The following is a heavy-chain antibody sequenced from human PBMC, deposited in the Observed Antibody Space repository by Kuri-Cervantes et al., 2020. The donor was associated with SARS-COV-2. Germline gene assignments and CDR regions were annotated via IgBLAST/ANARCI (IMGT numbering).Heavy chain of an antibody. Sequence: GGSLRLSCTASGFTFGDYAMSWVRQAPGKGLEWVAVISYDGSDKYFADSVKGRFSISRDNANNTLYLQMNSLTAADTAVYYCAREGTTGPWDYWGQGALVTVSS. V-gene: IGHV3-30*04. CDR3: AREGTTGPWDY. CDR2: ISYDGSDK. CDR1: GFTFGDYA. D-gene: IGHD4-17*01. J-gene: IGHJ4*02.